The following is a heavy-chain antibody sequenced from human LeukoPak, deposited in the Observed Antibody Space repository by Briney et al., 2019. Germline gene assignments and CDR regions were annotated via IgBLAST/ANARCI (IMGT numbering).Heavy chain of an antibody. Sequence: GGSLRLSCAASGFTFSSYSMNWVRQAPGKRLEWVSSISSSSSYIYYADSVKGRFTISRDNAKNSLYLQMNSLRAEDTAVYYCARDGHRPSGSTMIFRAFDIWGQGTMVTVSS. CDR1: GFTFSSYS. CDR3: ARDGHRPSGSTMIFRAFDI. J-gene: IGHJ3*02. V-gene: IGHV3-21*01. CDR2: ISSSSSYI. D-gene: IGHD1-26*01.